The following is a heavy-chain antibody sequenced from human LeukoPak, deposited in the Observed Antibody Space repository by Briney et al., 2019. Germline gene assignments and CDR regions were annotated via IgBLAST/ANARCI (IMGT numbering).Heavy chain of an antibody. V-gene: IGHV1-69*01. CDR2: IIPIFGTA. D-gene: IGHD2-2*01. CDR1: GGTFSSYA. J-gene: IGHJ6*04. CDR3: ARYVVVGGPYYYCGMDV. Sequence: SVKVSCKASGGTFSSYAISWVRQAPGQGLEWMGGIIPIFGTANYAQKFQGRVTITADESTSTAYMELSSLRSEDTAVYFCARYVVVGGPYYYCGMDVWGKGTTVTVSS.